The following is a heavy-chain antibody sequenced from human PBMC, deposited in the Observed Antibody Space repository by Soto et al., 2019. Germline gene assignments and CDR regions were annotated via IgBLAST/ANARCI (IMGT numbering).Heavy chain of an antibody. Sequence: QAQLVESGGGVVQPGRSLRLSCAASGFTFSRHGMHWVRQAPGKGLEWLAVISDNGRNEYYGDSVKGRFTISRDNSRNTVYLQMNGLRAEDTAVYYCARDRRNTRSFDYWGQGTLVTVSS. CDR3: ARDRRNTRSFDY. CDR1: GFTFSRHG. CDR2: ISDNGRNE. J-gene: IGHJ4*02. D-gene: IGHD1-1*01. V-gene: IGHV3-30*03.